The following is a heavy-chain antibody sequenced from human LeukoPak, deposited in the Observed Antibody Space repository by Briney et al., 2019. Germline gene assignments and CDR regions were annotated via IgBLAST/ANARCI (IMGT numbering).Heavy chain of an antibody. CDR3: ARAVPAPGTPENAFDI. J-gene: IGHJ3*02. V-gene: IGHV3-74*01. CDR1: GFTLSSYW. Sequence: GGSLRLSCAASGFTLSSYWMHWVRQAPGKGLVWVSRINSDGSSTSYADSVKGRFTISRDNSQSTLYLYMNSLTTEDTALYYCARAVPAPGTPENAFDIWGQGTVVTVSS. CDR2: INSDGSST. D-gene: IGHD6-13*01.